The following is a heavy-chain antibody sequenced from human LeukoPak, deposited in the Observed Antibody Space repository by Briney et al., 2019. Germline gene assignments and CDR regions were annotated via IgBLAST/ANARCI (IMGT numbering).Heavy chain of an antibody. CDR1: GGSISSYY. Sequence: SETLPLTCTVSGGSISSYYWSWIRQPPGKGLEWIGYIYYSGSTNYNPSLKSRVTISVDTSKNQFSLKLSSVTAADTAVYYCARLIVGATKFDYWGQGTLVTVSS. CDR3: ARLIVGATKFDY. V-gene: IGHV4-59*08. D-gene: IGHD1-26*01. CDR2: IYYSGST. J-gene: IGHJ4*02.